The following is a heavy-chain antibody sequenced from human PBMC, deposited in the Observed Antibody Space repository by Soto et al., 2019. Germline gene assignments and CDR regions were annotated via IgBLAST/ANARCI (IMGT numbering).Heavy chain of an antibody. Sequence: SETLSLTCTVSGGSISSYYWSWIRQPPGKGLEWIGYIYYSGSTYYNPSLKSRVTIYVDTSKNQFSLKLSSVTAADTAVYYCARQWLQHRAFDIWGQGTMVTXSS. CDR3: ARQWLQHRAFDI. D-gene: IGHD2-8*01. J-gene: IGHJ3*02. CDR2: IYYSGST. CDR1: GGSISSYY. V-gene: IGHV4-59*04.